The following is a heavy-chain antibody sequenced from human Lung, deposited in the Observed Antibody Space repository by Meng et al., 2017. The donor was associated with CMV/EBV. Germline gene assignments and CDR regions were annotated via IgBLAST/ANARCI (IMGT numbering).Heavy chain of an antibody. J-gene: IGHJ4*02. CDR1: GYTFASYG. Sequence: VQLVQPGAEVKKPGAPVKVSCKASGYTFASYGLSWVRQAPGQGLEWMGWISGYNGNTKYAERLQGRVTMTADTSTGTAYMELRDLRSDDAAVYYCARSDAPGLDYWGQGTLVTVSS. D-gene: IGHD2-8*01. CDR2: ISGYNGNT. CDR3: ARSDAPGLDY. V-gene: IGHV1-18*01.